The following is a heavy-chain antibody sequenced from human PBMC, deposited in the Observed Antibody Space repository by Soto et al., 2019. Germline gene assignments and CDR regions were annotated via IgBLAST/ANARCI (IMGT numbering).Heavy chain of an antibody. V-gene: IGHV1-18*01. Sequence: GASVKVSCKASGYTFTSYGISWVRQAPGQGLEWMGWISAYNGNTNYAQKLQGRVTMTTDTSTSPAYMELRSLRSDDTAVYYCARDPNYDILTGYYGSYFDYWGQGTLVTVSS. CDR3: ARDPNYDILTGYYGSYFDY. CDR2: ISAYNGNT. CDR1: GYTFTSYG. D-gene: IGHD3-9*01. J-gene: IGHJ4*02.